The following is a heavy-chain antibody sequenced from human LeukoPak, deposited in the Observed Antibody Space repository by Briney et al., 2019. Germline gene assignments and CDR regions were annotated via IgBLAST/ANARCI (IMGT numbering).Heavy chain of an antibody. V-gene: IGHV3-74*03. D-gene: IGHD3-10*01. Sequence: GDSLRLSCAASGFKFSNYWMHWVRQVPGKRLVWVSRINRDGGITTYADSVKGRFTISRDNAKNMLYLQLNSLGAEDTAVYYCISDSEGRSGGDYWGQGTLVTVSS. CDR3: ISDSEGRSGGDY. CDR2: INRDGGIT. CDR1: GFKFSNYW. J-gene: IGHJ4*02.